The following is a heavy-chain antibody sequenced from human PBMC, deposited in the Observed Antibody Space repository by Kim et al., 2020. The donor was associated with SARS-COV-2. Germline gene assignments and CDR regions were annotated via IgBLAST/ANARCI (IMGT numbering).Heavy chain of an antibody. V-gene: IGHV3-23*01. CDR1: GFTFSSYA. Sequence: GGSLRLSCAASGFTFSSYAMSWVRQAPGKGLEWVSAISGSGGSTYYADSVKGRFTISRDNSKNTLYLQMNSLRAEDTAVYYCAKSGPIGELSPLDDAFDIWGQGTMVTVSS. CDR2: ISGSGGST. CDR3: AKSGPIGELSPLDDAFDI. D-gene: IGHD3-10*01. J-gene: IGHJ3*02.